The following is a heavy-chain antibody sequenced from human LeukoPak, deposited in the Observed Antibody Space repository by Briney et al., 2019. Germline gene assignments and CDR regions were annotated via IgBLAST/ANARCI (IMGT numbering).Heavy chain of an antibody. Sequence: PSETLSLTCTVSGGSISSGSYYWSWIRQPAGKGLEWIGRVYTSGSTNYNPSLKSRVTISVDTSKNQFSLKLSSVTAADTAVYYCARGAYSSSWYFVRDAFDIWGQGTMVTVSS. J-gene: IGHJ3*02. CDR3: ARGAYSSSWYFVRDAFDI. V-gene: IGHV4-61*02. D-gene: IGHD6-13*01. CDR2: VYTSGST. CDR1: GGSISSGSYY.